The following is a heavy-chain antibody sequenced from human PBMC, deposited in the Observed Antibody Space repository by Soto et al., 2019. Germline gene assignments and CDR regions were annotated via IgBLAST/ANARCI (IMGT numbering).Heavy chain of an antibody. CDR3: ARNPGAKIIQIWYTAGYYFDY. J-gene: IGHJ4*02. V-gene: IGHV4-31*03. Sequence: SETLSLTCTVSGGSISSGGYYWSWIRQHPGKGLEWIGYIYYSGSTYYNPSLKSRVTISVDTSKNQFSLKLSSVTAADTAVYYCARNPGAKIIQIWYTAGYYFDYWGQGTLVTVYS. CDR2: IYYSGST. CDR1: GGSISSGGYY. D-gene: IGHD5-18*01.